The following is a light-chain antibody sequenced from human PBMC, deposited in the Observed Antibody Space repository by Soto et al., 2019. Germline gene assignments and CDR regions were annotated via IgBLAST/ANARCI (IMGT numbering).Light chain of an antibody. CDR1: QGIYSR. CDR3: QQAASFPIT. Sequence: DIQMTQSASAVSASVGDTVTITGRASQGIYSRLAWYQQKPGKAPELLIYATSTLQNGVPSRFSGSGSGTDFTLTINGLQPEDFATYYCQQAASFPITFGQGTRLEIK. CDR2: ATS. V-gene: IGKV1-12*01. J-gene: IGKJ5*01.